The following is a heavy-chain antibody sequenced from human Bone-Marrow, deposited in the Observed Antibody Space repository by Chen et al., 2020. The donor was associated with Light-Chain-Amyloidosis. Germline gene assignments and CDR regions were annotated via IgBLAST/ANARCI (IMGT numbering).Heavy chain of an antibody. J-gene: IGHJ3*01. Sequence: EVKLVESGGGLVESGGSLRPSCAASEFSLKTAWMSWVRPAQGKGLECVGRIKSKVHGGTKDYAAPVKGRFSISRDDSRNTLYLQINSLKAEDAATYFCSAIVGSYDTFDFWGQGTTVTVSS. V-gene: IGHV3-15*01. CDR2: IKSKVHGGTK. CDR3: SAIVGSYDTFDF. D-gene: IGHD1-26*01. CDR1: EFSLKTAW.